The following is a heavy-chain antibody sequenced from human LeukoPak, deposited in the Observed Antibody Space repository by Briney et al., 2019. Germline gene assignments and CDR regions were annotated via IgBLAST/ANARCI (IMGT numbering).Heavy chain of an antibody. V-gene: IGHV1-18*01. CDR2: ISAYNGNT. CDR1: GYTFTSYG. J-gene: IGHJ4*02. CDR3: ARDRPYCGGDCYTDY. Sequence: ASVKVSCKASGYTFTSYGISWVRQAPGQGLEWVGWISAYNGNTNYAQKLQGRVTMTTDTSTSTAYMELRSLRSDDTAVYYCARDRPYCGGDCYTDYWGQGTLVTVSS. D-gene: IGHD2-21*02.